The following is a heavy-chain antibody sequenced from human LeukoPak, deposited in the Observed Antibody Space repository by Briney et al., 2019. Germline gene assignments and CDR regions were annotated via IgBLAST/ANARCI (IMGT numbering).Heavy chain of an antibody. D-gene: IGHD1-1*01. CDR1: GFASSSIS. Sequence: GGSLRLSCAASGFASSSISMHWVRQAPGKGLEWLSYSSTITGNIYYADSVKGRFTISRDNAKNSLYLQMNSLRVEDTAVYFCATTGNYYDMDVWGKGTTVTVSS. CDR3: ATTGNYYDMDV. V-gene: IGHV3-48*04. J-gene: IGHJ6*03. CDR2: SSTITGNI.